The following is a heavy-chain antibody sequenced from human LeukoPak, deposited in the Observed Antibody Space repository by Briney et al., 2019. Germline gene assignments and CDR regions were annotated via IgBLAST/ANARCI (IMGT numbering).Heavy chain of an antibody. CDR3: AKDRYSSGWGAAFDI. D-gene: IGHD6-19*01. Sequence: GTSLRLSCAASGFTFSDSGMHWVHQAPGKGLEWATLISYDGSNKYYADSVKGRFTISRNNSKNTLYLQMNSLRAEDKAVYYCAKDRYSSGWGAAFDIWGQGTMVTVSS. CDR1: GFTFSDSG. V-gene: IGHV3-30*18. CDR2: ISYDGSNK. J-gene: IGHJ3*02.